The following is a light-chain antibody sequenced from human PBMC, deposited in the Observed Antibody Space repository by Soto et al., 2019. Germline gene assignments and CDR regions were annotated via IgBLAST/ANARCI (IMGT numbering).Light chain of an antibody. Sequence: EIMMTQSPATLSVSPGERATLSCRASQSVSSNLAWYQQKPGQAPRLLIYSASTRATGIPARFSGSGSGTEFTLTISSLQSEDFALYYCQQYNNGPLLTFGGGTKVEIK. V-gene: IGKV3-15*01. CDR1: QSVSSN. CDR3: QQYNNGPLLT. J-gene: IGKJ4*01. CDR2: SAS.